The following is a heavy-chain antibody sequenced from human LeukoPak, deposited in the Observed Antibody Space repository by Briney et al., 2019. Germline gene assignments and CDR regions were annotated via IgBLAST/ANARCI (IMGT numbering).Heavy chain of an antibody. Sequence: GASVKVSCKASGYTFTGYYMHWVRQAPGQGPEWMGWINPNSGGTNYAQKLQGRVTMTRDTSISTAYMELSRLRSDDTAVYYCAREDRPAAQFDYWGQGTLVTVSS. CDR3: AREDRPAAQFDY. V-gene: IGHV1-2*02. CDR2: INPNSGGT. J-gene: IGHJ4*02. CDR1: GYTFTGYY. D-gene: IGHD2-2*01.